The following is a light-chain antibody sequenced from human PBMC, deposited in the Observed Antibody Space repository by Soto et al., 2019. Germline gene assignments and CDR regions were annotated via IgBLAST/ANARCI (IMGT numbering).Light chain of an antibody. J-gene: IGKJ2*01. V-gene: IGKV3-20*01. CDR2: GAS. CDR1: QSVSSSY. Sequence: EIVLTQSPGTLSLSPGERATLSCRASQSVSSSYLAWYQQKPGQAPRLLIYGASGTATSIPDRFSGSGSGRDFTLTISRLEPEDFAVYYCQQYGSSPLYTFGQGTKLEIK. CDR3: QQYGSSPLYT.